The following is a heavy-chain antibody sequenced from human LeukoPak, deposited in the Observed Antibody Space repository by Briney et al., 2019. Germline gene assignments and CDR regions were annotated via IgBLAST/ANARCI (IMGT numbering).Heavy chain of an antibody. V-gene: IGHV3-33*01. J-gene: IGHJ6*02. CDR1: GFTFSSYG. D-gene: IGHD5-12*01. CDR2: IWYDGSNK. CDR3: AGGAAWLHDYYYGMDV. Sequence: PGGSLRLSCAASGFTFSSYGMHWVRQAPGKGLEWVAVIWYDGSNKYHADSVKGRFTISRDNSKNTLYLQMNSLRAEDTAVYYCAGGAAWLHDYYYGMDVWGQGTTVTVSS.